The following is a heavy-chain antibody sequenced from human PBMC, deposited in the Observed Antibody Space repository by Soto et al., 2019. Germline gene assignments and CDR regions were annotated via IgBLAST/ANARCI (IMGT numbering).Heavy chain of an antibody. J-gene: IGHJ4*02. Sequence: ASVKVSCKASGYTFTRYYMHCVLQSPLQGLDWMGIINPSGGSTSYAQKFQGRVTMTRDTSTSTVYMELSSLRSEDTAVYYCARDGIIAARPGFFDYWGQGTLVTVSS. CDR1: GYTFTRYY. V-gene: IGHV1-46*01. CDR3: ARDGIIAARPGFFDY. CDR2: INPSGGST. D-gene: IGHD6-6*01.